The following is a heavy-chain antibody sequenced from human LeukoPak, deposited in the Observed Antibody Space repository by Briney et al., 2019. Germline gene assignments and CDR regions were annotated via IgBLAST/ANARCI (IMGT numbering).Heavy chain of an antibody. J-gene: IGHJ4*02. V-gene: IGHV4-59*01. Sequence: PSETLSLTCTVSGGSFSTYYWSWIRQPPGKGLEWIGYIYYSGSTDYNPSLKSRVTMSLDMSKNQFSLNLNSVTAADTAVYYSARAVITFGAAVAKGFDCWGQGTLVTVSS. CDR2: IYYSGST. D-gene: IGHD3-16*01. CDR1: GGSFSTYY. CDR3: ARAVITFGAAVAKGFDC.